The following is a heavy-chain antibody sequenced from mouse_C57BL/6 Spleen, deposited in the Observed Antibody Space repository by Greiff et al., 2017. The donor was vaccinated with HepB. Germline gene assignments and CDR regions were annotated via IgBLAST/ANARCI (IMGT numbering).Heavy chain of an antibody. V-gene: IGHV1-74*01. Sequence: VQLQQPGAELVKPGASVKVSCKASGYTFTSYWMHWVKQRPGQGLEWIGRIHPSGSDTNYNQKFKGKATLTVDKSSSTDYMQLSSLTSEDSAVYYCAIEGLRHYYAMDYWGQGTSVTVSS. CDR1: GYTFTSYW. CDR3: AIEGLRHYYAMDY. J-gene: IGHJ4*01. D-gene: IGHD2-4*01. CDR2: IHPSGSDT.